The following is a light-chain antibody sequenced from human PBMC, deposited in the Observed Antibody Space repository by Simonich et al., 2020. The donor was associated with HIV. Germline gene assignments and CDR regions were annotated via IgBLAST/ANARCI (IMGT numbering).Light chain of an antibody. J-gene: IGKJ5*01. CDR2: WAS. CDR1: QSVLFSSNNKNY. CDR3: QQYYSTPPT. V-gene: IGKV4-1*01. Sequence: DIVMTQSPDSLAVSLGERATINCKSSQSVLFSSNNKNYLALYQQKTGQPPKLLIYWASTRESGVPDRFSGGGSGTDFTLTISSLHAEDVAVYYCQQYYSTPPTFGQGTRLEIK.